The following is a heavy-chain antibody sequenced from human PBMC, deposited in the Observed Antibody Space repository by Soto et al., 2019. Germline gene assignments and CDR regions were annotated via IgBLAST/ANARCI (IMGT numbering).Heavy chain of an antibody. D-gene: IGHD6-19*01. CDR3: ASSSSSGWLSNWFDP. V-gene: IGHV3-53*01. J-gene: IGHJ5*02. CDR1: GFTVSSNY. CDR2: IYSGGST. Sequence: GGSLRLSCAASGFTVSSNYMSWVRQAPGKGLEWVSVIYSGGSTYYADSVKGRFTISRDNAKNSLYLQMNSLRAEDTAVYYCASSSSSGWLSNWFDPWGQGTLVTVSS.